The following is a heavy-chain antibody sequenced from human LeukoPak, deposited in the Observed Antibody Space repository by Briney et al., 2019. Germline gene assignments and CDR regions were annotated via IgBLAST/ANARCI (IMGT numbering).Heavy chain of an antibody. Sequence: GGSLRLSCVASGFTFRDSYMNWIRQAPGKGLEWISYITGSGTTMYYADSVRGRFTISRDNAKNSLHLQMNSLRDEDTAVYYCAREAYFHGDSAMEGGFDIWGQGTMVTVPS. J-gene: IGHJ3*02. CDR2: ITGSGTTM. D-gene: IGHD2-21*02. CDR1: GFTFRDSY. CDR3: AREAYFHGDSAMEGGFDI. V-gene: IGHV3-11*04.